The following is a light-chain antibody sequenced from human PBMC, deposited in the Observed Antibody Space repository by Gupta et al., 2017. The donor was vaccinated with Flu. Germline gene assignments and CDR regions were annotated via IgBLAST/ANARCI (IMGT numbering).Light chain of an antibody. CDR2: KDS. J-gene: IGLJ2*01. CDR3: QSADSSGTVV. Sequence: PGQTARITCSGDALPKQYAYWYQQKPGQAPVLVIYKDSERPSGIPERFSGSSSGTTVTLTISGVQAEDEADYYCQSADSSGTVVFGGGTKLTVL. CDR1: ALPKQY. V-gene: IGLV3-25*03.